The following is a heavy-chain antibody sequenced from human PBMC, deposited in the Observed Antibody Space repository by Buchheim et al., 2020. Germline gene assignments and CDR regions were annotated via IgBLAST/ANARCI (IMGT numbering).Heavy chain of an antibody. V-gene: IGHV4-30-2*01. Sequence: QLQLQQSGSGLVKPSQTLSLTCAVSGGSISRAGYSWSWIRQPPGKGLEWIGYMYHSGSTYYNPSLNSRVTISIDRSKNQVSLTLNSVTAADTAVYYCATLSFDFRGDYPDDAFDIWGQGT. CDR1: GGSISRAGYS. CDR2: MYHSGST. J-gene: IGHJ3*02. CDR3: ATLSFDFRGDYPDDAFDI. D-gene: IGHD3-3*01.